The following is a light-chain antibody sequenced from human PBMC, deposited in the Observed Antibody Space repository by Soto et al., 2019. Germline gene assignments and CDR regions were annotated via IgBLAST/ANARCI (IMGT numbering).Light chain of an antibody. V-gene: IGLV2-14*01. CDR1: SSDVGGYNY. Sequence: SALTQPASVSGSPGQSITISCTGTSSDVGGYNYVFWYQQHPGKAPKLMIYEVTNRPSGVSNRFSGSKSGNTASLTISGLQAEDEADYYCSSYTSNNTWVFGGGTKLTVL. CDR3: SSYTSNNTWV. CDR2: EVT. J-gene: IGLJ3*02.